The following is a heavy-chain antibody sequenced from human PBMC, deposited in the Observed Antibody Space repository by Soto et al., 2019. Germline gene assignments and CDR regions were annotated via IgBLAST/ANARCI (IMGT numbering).Heavy chain of an antibody. CDR3: TTDLISSGWFDYPFDY. Sequence: GGSLRLSCAASGFTFSNAWMNWVRQAPGKGLEWVGRIKSKTDGGTKDYAAPVKGSLTISRDDSKNTLYLQMNSLKTEDTAVYYCTTDLISSGWFDYPFDYWGQGTLVTVSS. CDR1: GFTFSNAW. V-gene: IGHV3-15*07. CDR2: IKSKTDGGTK. D-gene: IGHD6-19*01. J-gene: IGHJ4*02.